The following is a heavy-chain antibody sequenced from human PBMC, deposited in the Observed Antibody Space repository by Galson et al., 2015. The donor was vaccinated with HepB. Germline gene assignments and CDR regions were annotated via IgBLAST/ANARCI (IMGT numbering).Heavy chain of an antibody. CDR3: ARPMVRGWDFDY. CDR1: GFSFSSYW. D-gene: IGHD3-10*01. Sequence: SLRLSCAASGFSFSSYWMSWVRQAPGKGLEWVANIKEDGSEKYYVDSVKGRFTISRDNAKNSLYLQMNSLRAEDTAVYYCARPMVRGWDFDYWGQGTLVTVSS. J-gene: IGHJ4*02. CDR2: IKEDGSEK. V-gene: IGHV3-7*03.